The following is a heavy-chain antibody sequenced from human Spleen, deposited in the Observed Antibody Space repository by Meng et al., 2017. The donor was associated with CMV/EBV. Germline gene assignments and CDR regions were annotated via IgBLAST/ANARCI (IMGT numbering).Heavy chain of an antibody. V-gene: IGHV1-2*06. CDR3: ARGRVPSIWFGEFGLDY. J-gene: IGHJ4*02. Sequence: ASVKVSCKASGYGVTASYMHWVRQAPGQGLELLGRINPNRGATSFAQRFQGRVTMTRDTSISTAYMELSRLRSDDTAVYYCARGRVPSIWFGEFGLDYWGQGTLVTVSS. CDR2: INPNRGAT. D-gene: IGHD3-10*01. CDR1: GYGVTASY.